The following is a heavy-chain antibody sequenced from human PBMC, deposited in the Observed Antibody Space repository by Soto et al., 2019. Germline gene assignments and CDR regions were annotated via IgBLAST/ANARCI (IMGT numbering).Heavy chain of an antibody. CDR1: GYSFAGYW. V-gene: IGHV5-10-1*01. CDR2: IDPSDSQT. CDR3: ARQIYDSDTGPNFQYYFDS. J-gene: IGHJ4*02. Sequence: VGPLKIACNGSGYSFAGYWITWVRQKPGKGLEWMGRIDPSDSQTYYSPSFRGHVTISVTKSITTVFLQWSSLRASDTAMYYCARQIYDSDTGPNFQYYFDSWGQGTPVTVSS. D-gene: IGHD3-22*01.